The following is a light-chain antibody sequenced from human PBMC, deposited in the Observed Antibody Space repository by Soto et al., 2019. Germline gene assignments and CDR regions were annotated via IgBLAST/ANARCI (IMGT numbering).Light chain of an antibody. CDR2: DAS. J-gene: IGKJ1*01. V-gene: IGKV3-11*01. Sequence: EFVLTQSPGTLSLSPGERATLSCRASQTVRNNYLAWYQQKPGQAPRLLIYDASNRATGIPARFSGSGSGTDFTLTISSLEPEDFAVYYCQQRSNWTFGQGTKVDIK. CDR1: QTVRNNY. CDR3: QQRSNWT.